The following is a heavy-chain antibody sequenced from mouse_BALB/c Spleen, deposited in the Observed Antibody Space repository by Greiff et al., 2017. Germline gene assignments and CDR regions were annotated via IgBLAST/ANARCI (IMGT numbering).Heavy chain of an antibody. D-gene: IGHD1-2*01. CDR1: GYTFTDYN. Sequence: EVQLQQSGPELVKPGASVKISCKASGYTFTDYNMHWVKQSHGKSLEWIGYIYPYNGGTGYNQKFKSKATLTVDNSSSTAYMELRSLTSEDSAVYYCAKGDYGYNYAMDYWGQGTSVTVSS. J-gene: IGHJ4*01. V-gene: IGHV1S29*02. CDR2: IYPYNGGT. CDR3: AKGDYGYNYAMDY.